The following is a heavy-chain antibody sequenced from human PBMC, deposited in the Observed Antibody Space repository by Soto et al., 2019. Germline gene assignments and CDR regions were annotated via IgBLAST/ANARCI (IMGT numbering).Heavy chain of an antibody. V-gene: IGHV3-23*01. Sequence: TGGSLRLSCAASGFTFSSYAMSWVRQAPGKGLEWVSAISGSGGSTYYADSVKGRFTISRDNSKNTLYLQMNSLRGEDTAVYYCAKDPIAVVYGMDVWGQGTTVTVSS. D-gene: IGHD6-19*01. CDR1: GFTFSSYA. J-gene: IGHJ6*02. CDR3: AKDPIAVVYGMDV. CDR2: ISGSGGST.